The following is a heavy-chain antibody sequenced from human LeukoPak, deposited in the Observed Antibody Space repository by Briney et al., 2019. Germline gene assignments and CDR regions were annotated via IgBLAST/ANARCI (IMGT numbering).Heavy chain of an antibody. J-gene: IGHJ5*02. Sequence: PSETLSLTCAVYGGSLNGHYWSWISHSPGKGLEWIGEGDDSGGTKFNPSLKSRVSISADTSKNQFSLKLTSMTAADTAVYYCAKNGQSGFSFDPWGQGTLVTVSS. CDR3: AKNGQSGFSFDP. CDR1: GGSLNGHY. D-gene: IGHD3-3*01. V-gene: IGHV4-34*01. CDR2: GDDSGGT.